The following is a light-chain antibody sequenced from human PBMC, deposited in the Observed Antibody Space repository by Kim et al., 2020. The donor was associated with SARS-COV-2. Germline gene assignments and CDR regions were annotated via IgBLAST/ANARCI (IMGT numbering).Light chain of an antibody. J-gene: IGKJ1*01. Sequence: EIVLTQSPGTLSLSPGERATLSCRASQSVTSSYLAWYQQKPGQPPRLLIYGASNRATGIPDRFSGSGSGTDFTLTSSRLESEDLAVYYCQQYGNSLRTFGQGTKVEIK. CDR1: QSVTSSY. CDR2: GAS. V-gene: IGKV3-20*01. CDR3: QQYGNSLRT.